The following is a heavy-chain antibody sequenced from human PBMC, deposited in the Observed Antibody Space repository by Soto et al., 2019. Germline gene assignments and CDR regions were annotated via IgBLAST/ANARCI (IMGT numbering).Heavy chain of an antibody. CDR2: IYYSGST. CDR3: ARHDSGGSYYYYYYMDV. D-gene: IGHD2-15*01. V-gene: IGHV4-59*08. J-gene: IGHJ6*03. Sequence: QVQLQESGPGLVKPSETLSLTCTVSGGSISSYYWSWIRQPPGKGLEWIGYIYYSGSTNNNPSLKSRVTISVDTSKNQFSLKLSSVTAADTAVYYCARHDSGGSYYYYYYMDVWGKGTTVTVSS. CDR1: GGSISSYY.